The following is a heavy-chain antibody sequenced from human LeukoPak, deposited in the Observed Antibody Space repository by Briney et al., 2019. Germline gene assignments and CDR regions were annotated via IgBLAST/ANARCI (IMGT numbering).Heavy chain of an antibody. J-gene: IGHJ4*02. CDR2: IYYSGNT. D-gene: IGHD3-10*01. Sequence: TSETLSLTCSVSGGSISSYYWSWIRQPPGEGLEWIGFIYYSGNTNYNPSLKSRVTMSVDTSKNQFSLNLTSVTAADTAVYYCARGWFGELSHFNFWGQGTLVRVSS. CDR1: GGSISSYY. CDR3: ARGWFGELSHFNF. V-gene: IGHV4-59*12.